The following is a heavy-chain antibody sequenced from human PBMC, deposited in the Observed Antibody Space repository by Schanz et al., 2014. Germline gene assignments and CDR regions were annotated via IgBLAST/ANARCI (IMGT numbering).Heavy chain of an antibody. Sequence: VQLVESGGGLVQPGGSLRLSCAASGFTFSTYWMSWVRQAPGKGLEWVANIKQDESERSYVDSVKGRFTISRDNSKNTLYLQMNSLRVEDTALYYCARDRSNNFDYWGQGTLVTVSS. V-gene: IGHV3-7*01. D-gene: IGHD2-2*01. CDR1: GFTFSTYW. J-gene: IGHJ4*02. CDR2: IKQDESER. CDR3: ARDRSNNFDY.